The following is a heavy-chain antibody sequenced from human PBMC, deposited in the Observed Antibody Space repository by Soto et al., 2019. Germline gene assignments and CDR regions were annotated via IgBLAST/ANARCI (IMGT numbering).Heavy chain of an antibody. CDR3: AKSRYSDSSGDFYDF. D-gene: IGHD3-22*01. J-gene: IGHJ4*02. CDR1: GFTFSNYA. Sequence: EVQLLESGGGLVQPGGSLRLSCAASGFTFSNYAMSWVRQAPGKGLEWVSGIGGRATSAYYADSVKGRFAISRDNSYNTLFLQLNSLRAEDTAVYYCAKSRYSDSSGDFYDFWGQGTRVSVSS. CDR2: IGGRATSA. V-gene: IGHV3-23*01.